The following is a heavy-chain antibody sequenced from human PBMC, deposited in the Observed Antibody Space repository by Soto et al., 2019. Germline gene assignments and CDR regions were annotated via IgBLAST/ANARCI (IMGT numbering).Heavy chain of an antibody. J-gene: IGHJ4*02. CDR3: ARGGQIPGLAY. D-gene: IGHD2-2*02. CDR1: GFTFSDYW. Sequence: EVQLVQSGGGLVQPGGSLRLSCAASGFTFSDYWMHWVRQGPGKGLVWVSRINGDESSTSYADSVKGRFTISRDNAKSTLYLQMNSLRAEDTAVYYCARGGQIPGLAYWGQGTLVTVSS. V-gene: IGHV3-74*01. CDR2: INGDESST.